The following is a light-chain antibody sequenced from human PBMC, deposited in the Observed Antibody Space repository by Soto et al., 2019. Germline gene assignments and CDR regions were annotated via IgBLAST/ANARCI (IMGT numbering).Light chain of an antibody. CDR1: QSVSSSY. V-gene: IGKV3-20*01. Sequence: EIVLTQSPGTLSLSPGERATLSCRTSQSVSSSYLAWYQQKPGQAPMLLIYGASSRATGIPDRFSGSGSGTDFTLTISRLEPEDFAVYYCQQYGRSWWTFGQGTKVEIK. CDR2: GAS. J-gene: IGKJ1*01. CDR3: QQYGRSWWT.